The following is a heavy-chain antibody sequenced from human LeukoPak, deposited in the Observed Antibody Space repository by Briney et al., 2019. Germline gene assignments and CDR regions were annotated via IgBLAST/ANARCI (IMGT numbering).Heavy chain of an antibody. J-gene: IGHJ5*02. CDR2: IYYSGST. CDR3: ARQGVSSSWYGDWFDP. CDR1: CVSISSSSYY. V-gene: IGHV4-39*01. D-gene: IGHD6-13*01. Sequence: SETLSLTCTVSCVSISSSSYYWGWLRQPPGKGLELIGSIYYSGSTYYNPSLKSRVTISVDTSKNQFSLKLSSVTAADTAVYYCARQGVSSSWYGDWFDPWGQGTLVTVSS.